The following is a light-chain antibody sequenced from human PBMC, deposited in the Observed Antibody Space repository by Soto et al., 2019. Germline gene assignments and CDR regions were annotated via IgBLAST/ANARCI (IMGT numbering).Light chain of an antibody. V-gene: IGLV2-14*01. CDR3: SSYTSSSTVV. CDR2: DVS. CDR1: SSDVAGYNY. Sequence: QSALTQPASLSGSPGQSITISCTGTSSDVAGYNYVSWYQQHPGKAPKLMIYDVSNRPSGVSNRFSGSKSGNTASLTISGVQAEDEADYYCSSYTSSSTVVFGGGTKLTVL. J-gene: IGLJ2*01.